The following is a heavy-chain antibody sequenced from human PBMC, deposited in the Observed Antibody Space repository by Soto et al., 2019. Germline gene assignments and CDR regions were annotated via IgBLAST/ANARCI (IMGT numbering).Heavy chain of an antibody. CDR2: INAGNGNT. CDR3: ARGGGSSGYYYYGMDV. Sequence: ASVKVSCKASGYTFTSYAMHWVRQAPGQRLEWMGWINAGNGNTGYAQKFQGRVTMTRNTSISTAYMELSSLRSEDTAVYYCARGGGSSGYYYYGMDVWGQGTTVTVSS. CDR1: GYTFTSYA. J-gene: IGHJ6*02. D-gene: IGHD6-6*01. V-gene: IGHV1-3*01.